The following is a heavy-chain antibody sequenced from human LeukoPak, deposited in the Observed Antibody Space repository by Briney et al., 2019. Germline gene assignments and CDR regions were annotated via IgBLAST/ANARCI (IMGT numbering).Heavy chain of an antibody. CDR3: ARGWQQLDY. J-gene: IGHJ4*02. Sequence: ASVKVSCKASGYTFTGYYMHWVRQAPGQGLEWMGWINPNSGGTNYAQKVQGRVTMTRDTSISTAYMELSKLTSDDTAVYYCARGWQQLDYWGQGTLVTVSS. V-gene: IGHV1-2*02. CDR2: INPNSGGT. D-gene: IGHD6-13*01. CDR1: GYTFTGYY.